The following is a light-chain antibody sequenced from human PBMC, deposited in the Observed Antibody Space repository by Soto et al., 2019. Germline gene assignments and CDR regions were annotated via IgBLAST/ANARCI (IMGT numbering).Light chain of an antibody. CDR1: QSVRSS. Sequence: EIVLTQSPGTLSLSPGERATLSCRASQSVRSSLAWYQQKFGQAPRLLIYGASSRATGIPDRFSGSGSGTDFTLTISRLEPEDFAVYYCQQYGSSRTFGQGTKVEIK. V-gene: IGKV3-20*01. CDR3: QQYGSSRT. CDR2: GAS. J-gene: IGKJ1*01.